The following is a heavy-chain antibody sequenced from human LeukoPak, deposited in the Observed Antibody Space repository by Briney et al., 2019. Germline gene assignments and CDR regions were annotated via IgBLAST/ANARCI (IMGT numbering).Heavy chain of an antibody. Sequence: SETLSLTCTVSGGSISSYYWSWIRQPPGKGLEWIGYIYYSGSTNYNPSLKSRVTISVDTSKNQFSLKLSSVTAADTAVYYCARCIAAAGMDAFDIWGQGTMVTASS. D-gene: IGHD6-13*01. V-gene: IGHV4-59*08. CDR2: IYYSGST. CDR3: ARCIAAAGMDAFDI. CDR1: GGSISSYY. J-gene: IGHJ3*02.